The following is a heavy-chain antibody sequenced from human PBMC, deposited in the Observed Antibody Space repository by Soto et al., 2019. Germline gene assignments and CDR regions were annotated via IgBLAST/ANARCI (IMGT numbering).Heavy chain of an antibody. J-gene: IGHJ1*01. CDR3: VRAEQLPRPAQYFRH. D-gene: IGHD4-4*01. Sequence: QVQLVQSGAEVKKPGASVKVSCKASGYTFTSYYIHWVRQASGQGLEWMGIINPDGDYTNHVEKVQGRVTMTRDTSTSTVYMELRSLRFEDSAVYFCVRAEQLPRPAQYFRHWGQGTLVTVSS. CDR1: GYTFTSYY. CDR2: INPDGDYT. V-gene: IGHV1-46*03.